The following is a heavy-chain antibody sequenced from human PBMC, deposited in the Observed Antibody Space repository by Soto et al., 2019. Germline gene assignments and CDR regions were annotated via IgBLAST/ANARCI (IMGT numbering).Heavy chain of an antibody. CDR3: ARVYCSGGSCYSVDY. CDR1: GYTFTSYY. CDR2: INPSGGST. V-gene: IGHV1-46*03. J-gene: IGHJ4*02. Sequence: ASVKVSCKASGYTFTSYYMHWVRQAPGQGLEWMGIINPSGGSTSYAQKFQGRVTMTRDTSSSTVYMELSSLRSEDTAVYYCARVYCSGGSCYSVDYWGQGTLVTVSS. D-gene: IGHD2-15*01.